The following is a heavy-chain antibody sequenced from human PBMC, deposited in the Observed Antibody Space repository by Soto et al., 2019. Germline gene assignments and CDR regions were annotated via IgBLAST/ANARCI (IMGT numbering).Heavy chain of an antibody. V-gene: IGHV4-4*07. CDR3: ARGQRFSDWFDP. D-gene: IGHD3-3*01. J-gene: IGHJ5*02. CDR2: IYSSGST. CDR1: GGAIIGYY. Sequence: SETLSLTCTVTGGAIIGYYWTWIRQSDGEGLEWIGRIYSSGSTNYNPSLKSRVTISLDTSMNYFSLRLSSVTAADTAVYYCARGQRFSDWFDPWGQGTLVTVSS.